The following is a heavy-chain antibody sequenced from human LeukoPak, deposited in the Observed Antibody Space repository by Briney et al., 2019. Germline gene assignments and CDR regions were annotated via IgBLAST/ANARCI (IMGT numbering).Heavy chain of an antibody. V-gene: IGHV4-4*07. CDR1: GGAIRSHY. CDR3: ARGEHSVDS. D-gene: IGHD1/OR15-1a*01. CDR2: IYSSGYT. J-gene: IGHJ4*02. Sequence: SETLSLTCTVSGGAIRSHYWNWLRQPAGKGLEWIGRIYSSGYTNDNPFLKSRITMSVDMSKNQFSLRLNSVTAADTAAYYCARGEHSVDSWGQGMLVTVSS.